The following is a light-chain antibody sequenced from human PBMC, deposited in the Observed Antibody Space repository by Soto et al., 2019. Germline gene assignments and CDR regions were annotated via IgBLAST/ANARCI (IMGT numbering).Light chain of an antibody. J-gene: IGKJ2*01. CDR2: DAS. CDR1: QHISTY. V-gene: IGKV1-33*01. Sequence: DIQMTQSPSSLSASLGDRVTITCQASQHISTYLNWYQQKPGKAPELLIYDASSLETGDPSRFSGSGSGTDFSLTISGLQPEDIATYYCRQYDSLPRTFGQGTKLEIK. CDR3: RQYDSLPRT.